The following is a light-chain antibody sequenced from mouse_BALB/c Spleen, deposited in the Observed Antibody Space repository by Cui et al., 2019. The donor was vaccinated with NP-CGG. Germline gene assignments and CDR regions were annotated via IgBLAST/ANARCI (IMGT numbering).Light chain of an antibody. CDR1: TGAVTTNNY. J-gene: IGLJ1*01. Sequence: QVVVTQESALTTSPGETVTLTCRSSTGAVTTNNYANWVQEKPDHLFTGLIGGTNNRAPGVPARFSGSLIGDKAALTITGAQTEDEAIYFCAPWYSNHWVFGGGTKLTVL. V-gene: IGLV1*01. CDR3: APWYSNHWV. CDR2: GTN.